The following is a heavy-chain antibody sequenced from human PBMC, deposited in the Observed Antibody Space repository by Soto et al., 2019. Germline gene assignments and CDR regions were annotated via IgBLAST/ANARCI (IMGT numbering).Heavy chain of an antibody. J-gene: IGHJ4*02. CDR1: GYTFTGYY. CDR3: ARDLSATRYFAY. D-gene: IGHD1-1*01. Sequence: ASVKVSCKASGYTFTGYYIHWVRQAPGQGLEWMGIINPSDGTTNFAQKFQGRVTMTRDTSTSTVYMELSSLRSEDTAVYYCARDLSATRYFAYWGQGTLVTVSS. V-gene: IGHV1-46*01. CDR2: INPSDGTT.